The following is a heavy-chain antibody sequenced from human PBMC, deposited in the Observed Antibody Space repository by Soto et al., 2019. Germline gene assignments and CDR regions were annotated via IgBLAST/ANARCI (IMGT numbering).Heavy chain of an antibody. CDR2: ISGSTGST. CDR3: AMSMTSGGFPPNWFDP. Sequence: EVHLLQSGGGLVQPGGSLSLSCAASGFTFSRFAMIWVRQAPGKGPECVSAISGSTGSTYYADSVKGRFTISRDNSRDSLDLQMNNLRAEDTAVYYFAMSMTSGGFPPNWFDPWGQGTLVSVSS. D-gene: IGHD6-19*01. J-gene: IGHJ5*02. CDR1: GFTFSRFA. V-gene: IGHV3-23*01.